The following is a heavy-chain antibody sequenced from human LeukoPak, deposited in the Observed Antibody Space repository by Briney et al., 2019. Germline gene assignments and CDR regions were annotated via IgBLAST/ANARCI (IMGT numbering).Heavy chain of an antibody. CDR1: GFTFSNYP. CDR2: ISDSGSRT. Sequence: GGSLRLSCAASGFTFSNYPMSWVRQAPGKGLEWFSAISDSGSRTYYADSGKGRFTISRDNSKNTLYLRMNSLRAEDTAVFYCAKGPSSDYFDFWGQGTLVTVSS. V-gene: IGHV3-23*01. CDR3: AKGPSSDYFDF. J-gene: IGHJ4*02.